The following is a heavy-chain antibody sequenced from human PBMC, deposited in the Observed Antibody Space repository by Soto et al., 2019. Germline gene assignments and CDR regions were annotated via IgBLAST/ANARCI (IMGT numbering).Heavy chain of an antibody. CDR1: GGSISSSNW. V-gene: IGHV4-4*02. D-gene: IGHD3-22*01. CDR3: ARDGGSDYYDSSGYYHDAFDI. Sequence: PSETLSLTCAVSGGSISSSNWWSWVRQPPGKGLEWIGEIYHSGSTNYNPSLKSRVTISVDKSKNQFSLKLSSVTAADTAVYYCARDGGSDYYDSSGYYHDAFDIWGQGTMVTVSS. J-gene: IGHJ3*02. CDR2: IYHSGST.